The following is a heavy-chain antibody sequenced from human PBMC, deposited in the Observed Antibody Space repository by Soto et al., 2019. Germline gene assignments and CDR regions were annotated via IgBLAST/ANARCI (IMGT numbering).Heavy chain of an antibody. J-gene: IGHJ4*02. Sequence: QVQLVQSGAEVKKPGASVKVSCKASGYTFTSYGINWVRQAPGQGLEWMGWISAYNGNTHYAQKLQGRVTMTTATSKSTAYMELRSLRSDATAVYYCASVQSGYDFAYWGQGTLVTVSS. V-gene: IGHV1-18*01. CDR1: GYTFTSYG. CDR2: ISAYNGNT. CDR3: ASVQSGYDFAY. D-gene: IGHD5-12*01.